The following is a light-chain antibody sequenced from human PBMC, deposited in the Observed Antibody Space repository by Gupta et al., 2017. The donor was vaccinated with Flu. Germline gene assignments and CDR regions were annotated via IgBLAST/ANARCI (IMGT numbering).Light chain of an antibody. Sequence: QPASVSGSPGQSITISCTVPAVTLVVITMSPGTNNTQAKPPNSFYEVTNRPSGVSNRFSGSKSGNTASLTISGLQAEDEADYFCGSYTSSSTWVFGGGTKLTVL. CDR3: GSYTSSSTWV. V-gene: IGLV2-14*01. CDR2: EVT. J-gene: IGLJ3*02. CDR1: AVTLVVIT.